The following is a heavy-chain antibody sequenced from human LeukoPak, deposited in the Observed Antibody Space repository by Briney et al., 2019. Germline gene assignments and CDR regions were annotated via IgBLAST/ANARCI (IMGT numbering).Heavy chain of an antibody. Sequence: ASVKVSCKASGDTFTGYYMHWVRQAPGQGLEWMGWINPNSGGTNYAQKFQGRVTMTRDTSISTAYMELSRLRSDDTAVYYCAREGGDGIVGALRGYMDVWGKGTTVTVSS. CDR2: INPNSGGT. CDR3: AREGGDGIVGALRGYMDV. D-gene: IGHD1-26*01. CDR1: GDTFTGYY. J-gene: IGHJ6*03. V-gene: IGHV1-2*02.